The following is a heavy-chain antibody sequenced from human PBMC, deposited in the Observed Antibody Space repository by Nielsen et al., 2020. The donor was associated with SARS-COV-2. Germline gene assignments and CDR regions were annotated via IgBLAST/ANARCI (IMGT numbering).Heavy chain of an antibody. CDR2: IYYSGST. Sequence: SETLSLTCTVSGGSISSGGYYWSWIRQPPGKGLEWIGYIYYSGSTYYNPSLKSRVTISVDTSKNQFSLKLSSVTAADTAVYYCARGPITIFGVVIIRRGAVFDSWGQGTLVTVSS. CDR3: ARGPITIFGVVIIRRGAVFDS. D-gene: IGHD3-3*01. V-gene: IGHV4-31*03. J-gene: IGHJ5*01. CDR1: GGSISSGGYY.